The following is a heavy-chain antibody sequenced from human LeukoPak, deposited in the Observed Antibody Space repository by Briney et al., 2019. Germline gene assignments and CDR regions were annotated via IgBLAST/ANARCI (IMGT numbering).Heavy chain of an antibody. Sequence: GESLKISRKGSGYSFTSYWIGWVRQMPGKGLEWMGIIYPGDSDTRYSPSFQGQVTISADKSISTAYLQWSSLKASDTAMYYCARRFEYSSSSHYYYYMDVWGKGTTVTVSS. D-gene: IGHD6-6*01. CDR2: IYPGDSDT. J-gene: IGHJ6*03. V-gene: IGHV5-51*01. CDR3: ARRFEYSSSSHYYYYMDV. CDR1: GYSFTSYW.